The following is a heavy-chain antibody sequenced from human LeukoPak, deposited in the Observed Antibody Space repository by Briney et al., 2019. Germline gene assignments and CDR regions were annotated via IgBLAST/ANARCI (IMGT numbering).Heavy chain of an antibody. J-gene: IGHJ4*02. CDR2: IYYSGST. D-gene: IGHD3-3*01. V-gene: IGHV4-39*01. Sequence: SETLSLTCTVSGGSISSSSYYWGWIRQPPGKGLEWIGSIYYSGSTYYNPSLKSRVTISVDTSKNQFSLKLSSVTAADTAVYYCARLGGFRSGYDGIRDYWGQGTLVTVSS. CDR1: GGSISSSSYY. CDR3: ARLGGFRSGYDGIRDY.